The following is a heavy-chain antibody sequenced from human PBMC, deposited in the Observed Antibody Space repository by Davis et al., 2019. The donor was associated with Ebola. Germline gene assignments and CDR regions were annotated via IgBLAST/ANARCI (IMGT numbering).Heavy chain of an antibody. Sequence: PGGSLRLSCAASGFTFSNYAMSWVRQAPGGGLEWVSGISASGADIKYADSVRGRFTVSRDNYKNTLYLQMNSLRAEDTAVYYCAKDLRDVWGSYRYGPLDYWGQGTLVTVSS. CDR3: AKDLRDVWGSYRYGPLDY. J-gene: IGHJ4*02. D-gene: IGHD3-16*02. CDR1: GFTFSNYA. CDR2: ISASGADI. V-gene: IGHV3-23*01.